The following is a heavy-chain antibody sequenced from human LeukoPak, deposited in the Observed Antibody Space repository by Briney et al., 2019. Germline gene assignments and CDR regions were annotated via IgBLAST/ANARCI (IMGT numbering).Heavy chain of an antibody. V-gene: IGHV3-23*01. CDR2: ISGSGAST. CDR3: AKDVGKWESLHFFDY. Sequence: GGSLRLSCAASGFTFSSYAMHWVRQAPGKGLEWISGISGSGASTYYADSVKGRFTISRDDSRNTLYLQMNSLRGDDTAVYYCAKDVGKWESLHFFDYWGQGTLVTVSS. D-gene: IGHD1-26*01. J-gene: IGHJ4*02. CDR1: GFTFSSYA.